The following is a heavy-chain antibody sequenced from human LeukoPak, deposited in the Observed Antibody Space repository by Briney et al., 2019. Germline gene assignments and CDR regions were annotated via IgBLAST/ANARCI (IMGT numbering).Heavy chain of an antibody. J-gene: IGHJ4*02. CDR3: ARDPNYYYDSSGYFI. Sequence: SQTLSLTCTVSGGSISSGGYYWSWIRQLPGKGLEWIGYIYYSGSTYYNPSLKSRVTISVDTSKNQFSLKLSSVTAADTAVYYCARDPNYYYDSSGYFIWGQGTLVTVSS. CDR1: GGSISSGGYY. CDR2: IYYSGST. D-gene: IGHD3-22*01. V-gene: IGHV4-31*03.